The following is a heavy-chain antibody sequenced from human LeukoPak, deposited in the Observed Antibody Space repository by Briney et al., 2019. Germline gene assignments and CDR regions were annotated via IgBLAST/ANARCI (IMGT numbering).Heavy chain of an antibody. D-gene: IGHD1-26*01. CDR1: GYTFTSYG. Sequence: ASVKVSCKASGYTFTSYGISWVRQAPGQGLEWMGWISAYNGNTSYAQKLQGRVTMTTDTSTSTAYMELRSLRSDDTAVYYCARDLLPGATDAFDIWGQGTMVTVSS. J-gene: IGHJ3*02. CDR2: ISAYNGNT. V-gene: IGHV1-18*01. CDR3: ARDLLPGATDAFDI.